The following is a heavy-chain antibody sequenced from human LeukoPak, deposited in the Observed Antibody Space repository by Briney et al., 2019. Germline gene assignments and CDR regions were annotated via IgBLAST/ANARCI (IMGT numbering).Heavy chain of an antibody. CDR3: ARETGHYGSGSDAAFDI. Sequence: SETLSLTCAVYGGSFSGYYWSWIRQPPGKGLEWIGEINHSGSTNYNPSLKSRVTISVDTSKNQFSLKLSSVTAADTAVYYCARETGHYGSGSDAAFDIWGQGTMVTVSS. CDR2: INHSGST. V-gene: IGHV4-34*01. D-gene: IGHD3-10*01. J-gene: IGHJ3*02. CDR1: GGSFSGYY.